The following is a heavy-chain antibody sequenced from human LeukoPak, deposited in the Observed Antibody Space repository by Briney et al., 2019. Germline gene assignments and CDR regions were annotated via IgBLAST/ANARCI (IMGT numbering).Heavy chain of an antibody. CDR3: ARGSEGYSGGRYGRYFDY. V-gene: IGHV3-48*02. Sequence: GGSLRLSCAASGFTVSSNYMSWVRQAPGKGLEWVSYISSTSSTIYYADSVKGRFTISRDNAKNSLFLQMNSLRDEDTAVYYCARGSEGYSGGRYGRYFDYWGQGTLVTVSS. D-gene: IGHD6-19*01. CDR2: ISSTSSTI. CDR1: GFTVSSNY. J-gene: IGHJ4*02.